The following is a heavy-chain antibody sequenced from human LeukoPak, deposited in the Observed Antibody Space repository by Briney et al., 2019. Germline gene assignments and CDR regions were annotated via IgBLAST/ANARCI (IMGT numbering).Heavy chain of an antibody. CDR3: AREGSSWYFFDHSADP. V-gene: IGHV4-34*01. Sequence: PSETLSLTCAVYGGSFSGYYWSWVRQPPGKGLEWIGEINHSGSTNYNPSLKSRVTISVDTSKNQFSLKLSSVTAADTAVYYCAREGSSWYFFDHSADPWGQGTLVTVSS. CDR1: GGSFSGYY. D-gene: IGHD6-13*01. CDR2: INHSGST. J-gene: IGHJ5*02.